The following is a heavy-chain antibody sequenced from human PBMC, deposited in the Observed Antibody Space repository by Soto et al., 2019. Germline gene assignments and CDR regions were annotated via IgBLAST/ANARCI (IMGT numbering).Heavy chain of an antibody. D-gene: IGHD3-22*01. Sequence: GESLKISCKGSGYSFTSYWIGWVRQMPGKGLEWMGIIYPGDSDTRYSPSFQGQVTISADKSISTAYLQWSSLKASDTAMYYCARTYYCDSSGYYYYYYGMDVWGQGTTVTVSS. V-gene: IGHV5-51*01. CDR2: IYPGDSDT. CDR3: ARTYYCDSSGYYYYYYGMDV. CDR1: GYSFTSYW. J-gene: IGHJ6*02.